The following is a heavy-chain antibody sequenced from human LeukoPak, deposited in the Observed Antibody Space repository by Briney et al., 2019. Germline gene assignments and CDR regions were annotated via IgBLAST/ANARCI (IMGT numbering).Heavy chain of an antibody. CDR1: GFTFSSYT. Sequence: GGSLRLSCAASGFTFSSYTMSWVRQAPGKGLEWVSSIGGTDGHTYYADSVTGRFTISRDNSKNTPYLQMNSLRAEDTAVYSCAKRGYCSGISCSHHFDYWGQGTLVTVSS. J-gene: IGHJ4*02. D-gene: IGHD2-2*01. CDR2: IGGTDGHT. CDR3: AKRGYCSGISCSHHFDY. V-gene: IGHV3-23*01.